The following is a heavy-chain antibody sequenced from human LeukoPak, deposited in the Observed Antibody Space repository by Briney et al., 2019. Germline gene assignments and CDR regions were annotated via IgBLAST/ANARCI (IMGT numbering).Heavy chain of an antibody. CDR2: ISGSGGAT. J-gene: IGHJ4*02. CDR3: ARGGVDYYGSGTYYLMYYFDY. V-gene: IGHV3-23*01. D-gene: IGHD3-10*01. CDR1: GFTFSSYE. Sequence: QPGGSLRLSCAASGFTFSSYEMNWVRQAPGKGLEWVSGISGSGGATYYADSVKGRFTISRDDPHNTLYLQMNSLRAEDTAVYFCARGGVDYYGSGTYYLMYYFDYWGQGALVTVSS.